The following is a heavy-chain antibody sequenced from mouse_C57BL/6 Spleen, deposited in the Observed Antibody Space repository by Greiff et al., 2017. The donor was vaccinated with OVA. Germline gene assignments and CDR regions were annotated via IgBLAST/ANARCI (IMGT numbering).Heavy chain of an antibody. CDR3: ASGDPSFAY. CDR1: GYTFTDYY. Sequence: VQLQQSGPELVKPGASVKISCKASGYTFTDYYMNWVKQSHGKSLEWIGDINPNNGGTSYNQKFKGKATLTVDKSSSTAYMELRSLTSEDSAVYYCASGDPSFAYWGQGTLVTVSA. J-gene: IGHJ3*01. D-gene: IGHD3-3*01. CDR2: INPNNGGT. V-gene: IGHV1-26*01.